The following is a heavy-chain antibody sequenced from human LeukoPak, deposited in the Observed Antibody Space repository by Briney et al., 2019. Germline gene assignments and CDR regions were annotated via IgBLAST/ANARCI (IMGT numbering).Heavy chain of an antibody. CDR3: ARAGAAAGTFDY. V-gene: IGHV3-53*01. D-gene: IGHD6-13*01. J-gene: IGHJ4*02. CDR1: GFTVSSNY. Sequence: GGSLRLSCAASGFTVSSNYMSWVRQAPGKGLEWVSVIYSGGSTYYADSVKGRFNISRDNSKKTQYLQMNSLRAEDTAVYYCARAGAAAGTFDYWGQGTLVTVSS. CDR2: IYSGGST.